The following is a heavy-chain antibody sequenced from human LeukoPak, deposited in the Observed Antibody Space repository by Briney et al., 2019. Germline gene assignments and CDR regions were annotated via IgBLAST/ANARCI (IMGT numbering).Heavy chain of an antibody. V-gene: IGHV3-48*01. J-gene: IGHJ5*01. Sequence: GGSLRLSCAASGFTFSTYNMLWVRQTPGKGLEWLFYINGGGSAVHYADSVRDRFTFSRDNAKNSLYLQLNSLRVEDTGIYYCARVGSRGDWFDYWGQGTRVTVSS. CDR1: GFTFSTYN. CDR3: ARVGSRGDWFDY. CDR2: INGGGSAV. D-gene: IGHD1-26*01.